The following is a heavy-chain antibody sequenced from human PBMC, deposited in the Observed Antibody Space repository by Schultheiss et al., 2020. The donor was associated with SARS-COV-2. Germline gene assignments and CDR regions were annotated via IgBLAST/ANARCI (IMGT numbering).Heavy chain of an antibody. D-gene: IGHD3-16*01. Sequence: GGSLRLSCAASGFHVSSNSMSWVRQAPGKGLEWVAVISYDGSNKYYADSVKGRFTISRDNSKNTLYLQMNSLRAEDTAVYYCARGGSSYAWEVFDYWGQGTLVTVSS. V-gene: IGHV3-30-3*01. J-gene: IGHJ4*02. CDR1: GFHVSSNS. CDR2: ISYDGSNK. CDR3: ARGGSSYAWEVFDY.